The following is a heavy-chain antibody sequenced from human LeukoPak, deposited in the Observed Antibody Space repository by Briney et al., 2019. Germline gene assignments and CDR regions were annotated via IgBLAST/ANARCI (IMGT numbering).Heavy chain of an antibody. CDR3: AKGHRFSGPVTFPGGDY. J-gene: IGHJ4*02. D-gene: IGHD2/OR15-2a*01. Sequence: GGSLRLSCAASGFTFSSYAMSWVRQAPGKGLEWVSAISGSGGSTYYADSVKGRFTISRDNSKNTLYLQMNSLRAEDTAVYYCAKGHRFSGPVTFPGGDYWGQGTLVTVSS. V-gene: IGHV3-23*01. CDR1: GFTFSSYA. CDR2: ISGSGGST.